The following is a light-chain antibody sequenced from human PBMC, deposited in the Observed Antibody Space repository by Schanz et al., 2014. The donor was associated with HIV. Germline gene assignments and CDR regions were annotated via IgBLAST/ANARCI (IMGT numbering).Light chain of an antibody. CDR3: CSYAGSSTPV. CDR1: SSDVGADNS. J-gene: IGLJ2*01. V-gene: IGLV2-14*03. CDR2: DVT. Sequence: QSALTQPASVSGSPGQSITISCTGTSSDVGADNSVSWYQQHPGRAPRLLVYDVTYRPSGVSNRFSGSKSGNTASLTISGLQAEDEADYYCCSYAGSSTPVFGGGTKLTVL.